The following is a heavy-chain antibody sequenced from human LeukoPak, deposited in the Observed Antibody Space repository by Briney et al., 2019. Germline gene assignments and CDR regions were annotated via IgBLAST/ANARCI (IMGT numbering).Heavy chain of an antibody. CDR1: GFTFTSHA. J-gene: IGHJ4*02. V-gene: IGHV3-23*01. CDR2: ISGSGGST. CDR3: ATYCSSTSCY. D-gene: IGHD2-2*01. Sequence: GGSLRLSCAASGFTFTSHALHWVRQAPGKGPEWVSAISGSGGSTYYADSVKGRFTISRDNSKNTLYLQMNSLRAEDTAVYYCATYCSSTSCYWGQGTLVTVSS.